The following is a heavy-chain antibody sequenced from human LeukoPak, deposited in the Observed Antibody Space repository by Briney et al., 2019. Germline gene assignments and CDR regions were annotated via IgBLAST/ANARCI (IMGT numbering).Heavy chain of an antibody. CDR1: GFTFSDYY. CDR2: ISNTASIM. V-gene: IGHV3-11*04. J-gene: IGHJ4*02. D-gene: IGHD6-13*01. CDR3: ARQGDSSSWAGNDY. Sequence: PGGSLRLSRAASGFTFSDYYMSWIRQAPGKGLEWISYISNTASIMYYPDSVKGRFTISRDNAKNSLYLQMDSRRGEDTAVYYCARQGDSSSWAGNDYWGQGTLVTVSS.